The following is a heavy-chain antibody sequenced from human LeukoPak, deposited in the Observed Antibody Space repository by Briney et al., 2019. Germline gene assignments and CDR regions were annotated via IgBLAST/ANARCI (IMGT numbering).Heavy chain of an antibody. D-gene: IGHD2-15*01. CDR3: VQSSGYCSGSSCYRY. CDR2: IYGDGDK. Sequence: SGPTLVKPTQTLTLTCTFSGFSLSTSGVGVGWIRQPPGKALEWLALIYGDGDKRYRPSLESRVTITKDTSKNQVILTLTNMDPVDTATYFCVQSSGYCSGSSCYRYWGQGTLVTVSS. V-gene: IGHV2-5*02. CDR1: GFSLSTSGVG. J-gene: IGHJ4*02.